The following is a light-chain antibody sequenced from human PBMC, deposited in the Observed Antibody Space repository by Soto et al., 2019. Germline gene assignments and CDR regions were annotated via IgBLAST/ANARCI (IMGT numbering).Light chain of an antibody. J-gene: IGLJ2*01. V-gene: IGLV2-23*01. CDR3: CSYAGANTWI. CDR2: EGT. CDR1: SRDVGTYDL. Sequence: QSVLTQPASVSGSLGQSITFSCTGTSRDVGTYDLVSWYQQHPGKAPKLMIYEGTNRPSGVSNRFSGSESGNTASLTISGLQAEDEADYYCCSYAGANTWIFGGGTKVTVL.